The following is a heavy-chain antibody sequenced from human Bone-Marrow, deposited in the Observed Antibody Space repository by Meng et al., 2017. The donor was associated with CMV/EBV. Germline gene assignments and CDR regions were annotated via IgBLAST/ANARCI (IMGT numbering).Heavy chain of an antibody. J-gene: IGHJ6*02. Sequence: SETLSLTCTVSGGSISSSSYYWGWIRQPPGEGLEWIGSIYYSGSTYYNPSLKSRVTISVDTSKNQFSLKLSSVTAADTAVYYCARGGSYSSSWQGNYYYYYGMDVWGQGTTVTVSS. D-gene: IGHD6-13*01. CDR1: GGSISSSSYY. CDR2: IYYSGST. V-gene: IGHV4-39*07. CDR3: ARGGSYSSSWQGNYYYYYGMDV.